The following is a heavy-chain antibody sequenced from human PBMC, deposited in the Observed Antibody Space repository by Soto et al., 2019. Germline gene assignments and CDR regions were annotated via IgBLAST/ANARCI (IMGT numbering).Heavy chain of an antibody. J-gene: IGHJ4*02. V-gene: IGHV4-30-4*01. Sequence: SETLSLTCTVSGGSISSGDYYWSWIRQPPGKGLEWIGYIYYSGSTYYNPSLKSRVTVSLDSPQNQFSLTLNSVTAADTAVYYCASSNHFYDTRGQGFDYWGPGILVTVSS. CDR3: ASSNHFYDTRGQGFDY. D-gene: IGHD3-22*01. CDR1: GGSISSGDYY. CDR2: IYYSGST.